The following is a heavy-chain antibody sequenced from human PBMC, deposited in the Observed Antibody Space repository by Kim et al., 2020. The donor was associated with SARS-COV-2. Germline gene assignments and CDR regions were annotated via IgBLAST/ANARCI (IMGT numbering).Heavy chain of an antibody. CDR3: ARYRSSGWTYYYYYGMDV. V-gene: IGHV4-34*01. D-gene: IGHD6-19*01. CDR2: INNSGST. Sequence: SETLSLTCAVYGGSFSGYYWSWIRQPPGKGLEWIGEINNSGSTNYNPSLKSRVTISVDTSKNQFSLKLSSVTAADTAVYYCARYRSSGWTYYYYYGMDVWGQGTTFSVSS. J-gene: IGHJ6*02. CDR1: GGSFSGYY.